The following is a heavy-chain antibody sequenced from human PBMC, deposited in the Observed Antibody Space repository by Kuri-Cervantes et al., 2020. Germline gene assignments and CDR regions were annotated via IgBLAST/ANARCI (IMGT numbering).Heavy chain of an antibody. CDR1: GFTFRNFW. CDR3: ARIGYSSSSLDY. V-gene: IGHV3-7*01. J-gene: IGHJ4*02. D-gene: IGHD6-13*01. Sequence: GESLKISCAASGFTFRNFWMTWVRQAPGKGLEWVANIKQDGSVKYYVDPVKGRFTISRDNARNSLYLQINSLRDQDTAVYYCARIGYSSSSLDYWGQGTRVTCYS. CDR2: IKQDGSVK.